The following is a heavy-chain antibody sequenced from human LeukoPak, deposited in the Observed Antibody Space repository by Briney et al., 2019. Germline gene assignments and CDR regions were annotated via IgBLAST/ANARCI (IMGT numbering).Heavy chain of an antibody. Sequence: GGSLRLSCAASGFTFSSYSMNWVRQAPGKGLEWVSSISSSSSYIYYADSVKGRFTISRDNAKNSLYLQINGLRAEDTAVYYCATSRTFDYWGQGTLVTVSS. V-gene: IGHV3-21*01. CDR1: GFTFSSYS. CDR3: ATSRTFDY. D-gene: IGHD1-1*01. J-gene: IGHJ4*02. CDR2: ISSSSSYI.